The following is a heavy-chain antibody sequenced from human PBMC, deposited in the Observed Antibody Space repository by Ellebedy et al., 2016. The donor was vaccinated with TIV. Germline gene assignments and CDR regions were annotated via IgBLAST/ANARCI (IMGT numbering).Heavy chain of an antibody. J-gene: IGHJ6*02. D-gene: IGHD3-22*01. V-gene: IGHV3-7*03. Sequence: GESLKISCAASGFTFNSYWMSWVRQAPGKRLEWVANINQEGSRIYCVDSVKGRFTISRDKAKNSVYLRMNTLRVEDTAVYHCVRDGAYGDYSPGYYGMDVWGQGTTVTVSS. CDR2: INQEGSRI. CDR1: GFTFNSYW. CDR3: VRDGAYGDYSPGYYGMDV.